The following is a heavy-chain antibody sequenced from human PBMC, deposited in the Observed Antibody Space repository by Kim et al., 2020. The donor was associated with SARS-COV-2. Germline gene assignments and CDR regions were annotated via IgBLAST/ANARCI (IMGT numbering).Heavy chain of an antibody. J-gene: IGHJ5*02. Sequence: SETLSLTCTVSGGSISSYYWSWIRQPPGKGLEWIGYIYYSGSTNYNPSLKSRVTISVDTSKNQFSLKLSSVTAADTAGYYWARDAAYIAGAGQGWFDPWGQGTLVTVSS. D-gene: IGHD6-19*01. CDR3: ARDAAYIAGAGQGWFDP. CDR1: GGSISSYY. V-gene: IGHV4-59*01. CDR2: IYYSGST.